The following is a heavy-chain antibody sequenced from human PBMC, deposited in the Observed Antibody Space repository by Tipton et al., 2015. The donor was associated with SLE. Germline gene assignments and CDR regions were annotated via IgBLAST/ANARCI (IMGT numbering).Heavy chain of an antibody. J-gene: IGHJ4*02. Sequence: RSLRLSCAASGSSFSGYGMHWVRQAPGKGLEWVAVIWHDGITKYYADSVKGRFTISRDTSTNTLFLQMNGLRDEDTAVYYCAKEEDGDYYFDSWGQGTLVSVSS. CDR3: AKEEDGDYYFDS. V-gene: IGHV3-33*02. CDR1: GSSFSGYG. D-gene: IGHD4-17*01. CDR2: IWHDGITK.